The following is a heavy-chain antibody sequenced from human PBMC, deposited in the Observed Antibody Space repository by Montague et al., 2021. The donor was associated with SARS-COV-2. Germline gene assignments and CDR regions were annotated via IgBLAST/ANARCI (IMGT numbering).Heavy chain of an antibody. CDR1: GGSISSSSYY. V-gene: IGHV4-39*01. J-gene: IGHJ4*02. D-gene: IGHD2-8*01. CDR3: ATITLGYCTNGVCQPPDY. CDR2: IYYSGGT. Sequence: SETLSLTCTASGGSISSSSYYWGWIRQPPGKGLEWIGSIYYSGGTYYNPSLKSRVTISVDTSKNQFSLKLSSVTAADTAVYYCATITLGYCTNGVCQPPDYWGQGTLVTVSS.